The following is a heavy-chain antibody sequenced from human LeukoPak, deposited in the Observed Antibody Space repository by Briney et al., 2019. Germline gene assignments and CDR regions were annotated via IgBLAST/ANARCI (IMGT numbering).Heavy chain of an antibody. Sequence: ASVKVSCTASGFIFSSSAVQWVRQSPGQPLEWVGWITPDSKNIKYAQRLQGRVTIGRDMSTNTAYMELSNLNIDDTAVYYCAAERYSDGCCWFNVWGQGTQVTVSS. CDR3: AAERYSDGCCWFNV. J-gene: IGHJ5*02. D-gene: IGHD5-12*01. V-gene: IGHV1-58*01. CDR1: GFIFSSSA. CDR2: ITPDSKNI.